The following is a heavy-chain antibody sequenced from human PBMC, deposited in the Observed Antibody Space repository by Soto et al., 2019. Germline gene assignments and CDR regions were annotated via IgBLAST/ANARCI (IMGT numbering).Heavy chain of an antibody. Sequence: PGGSLRLSCAASGFTVSSSQMTWVRQAPGKALEWVSLIFIGGTTQYAVSVKGRFTISRDYSRNTVFLQMNSLRAEDTANYYCVRGSSYGSGTYYNLGFFGPWGQGTQVTVSS. D-gene: IGHD3-10*01. CDR3: VRGSSYGSGTYYNLGFFGP. J-gene: IGHJ5*02. V-gene: IGHV3-53*01. CDR2: IFIGGTT. CDR1: GFTVSSSQ.